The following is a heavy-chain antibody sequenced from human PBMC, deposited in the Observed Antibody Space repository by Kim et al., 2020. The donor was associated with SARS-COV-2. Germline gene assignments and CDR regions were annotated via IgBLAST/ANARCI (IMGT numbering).Heavy chain of an antibody. V-gene: IGHV3-9*01. D-gene: IGHD3-3*02. Sequence: GGSLRLSCIASGFTFNDHAMHWVRQAPGKGLELVSGIMWNSDGIGYADSVKGRFPTSIDNAKNSLYLQMNSLRPEDTALYYCTKDVLAGGADVWGQGTA. CDR1: GFTFNDHA. CDR2: IMWNSDGI. J-gene: IGHJ6*02. CDR3: TKDVLAGGADV.